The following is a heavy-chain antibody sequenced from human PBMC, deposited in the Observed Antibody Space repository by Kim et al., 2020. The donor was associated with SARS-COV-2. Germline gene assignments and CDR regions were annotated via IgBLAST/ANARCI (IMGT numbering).Heavy chain of an antibody. CDR1: GGSVNSGSYY. Sequence: SETLSLTCTVSGGSVNSGSYYWTWIRQPPGKGLEWIGYIYYSGSTNYNPSLKSRVTISVDTSKNQFSVKLSSVTAAYTAVYYCARDVRYCSGGRCYTGYYFDYWGQGTLVTVSS. CDR3: ARDVRYCSGGRCYTGYYFDY. D-gene: IGHD2-15*01. V-gene: IGHV4-61*01. CDR2: IYYSGST. J-gene: IGHJ4*02.